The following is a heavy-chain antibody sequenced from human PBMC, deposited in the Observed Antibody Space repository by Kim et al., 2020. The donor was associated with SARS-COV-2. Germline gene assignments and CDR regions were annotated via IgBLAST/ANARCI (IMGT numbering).Heavy chain of an antibody. J-gene: IGHJ4*02. V-gene: IGHV4-34*01. CDR1: GGSFSGYY. CDR2: IYHSGST. D-gene: IGHD1-1*01. CDR3: GRGLATTGARERFDY. Sequence: SETLSLTCAVYGGSFSGYYWSWIRQPPGKGLEWIGEIYHSGSTKYNPTLKRRVSISVDTPKNQFSLKVSFVTAADTAVYYCGRGLATTGARERFDYWGLG.